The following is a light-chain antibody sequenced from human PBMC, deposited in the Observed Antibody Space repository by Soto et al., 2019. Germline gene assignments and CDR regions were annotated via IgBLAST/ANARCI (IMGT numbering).Light chain of an antibody. V-gene: IGLV1-47*02. Sequence: QSVLTQPPPASGTPGQRVTMSCSGSGSNIGPNYVYWFQQFPGTAPKLLIYNNDQRPSGVPDRFSGSKSGTSASLDISGLRSEDEADYYCAAWDDSLSGRVFGGGTKLTVL. CDR1: GSNIGPNY. J-gene: IGLJ3*02. CDR2: NND. CDR3: AAWDDSLSGRV.